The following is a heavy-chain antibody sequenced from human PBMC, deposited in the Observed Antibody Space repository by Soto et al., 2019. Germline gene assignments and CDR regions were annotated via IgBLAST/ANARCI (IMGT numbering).Heavy chain of an antibody. Sequence: GSLRLSCAASGFTFSSYSMNWVRQAPGKGLEWVSSISSSSSYIYYADSVKGRFTISRDNAKNSLYLQMNGLRAEDTAVYYCARDRSRLLFTDYWGQGTLVTVSS. D-gene: IGHD3-16*01. CDR1: GFTFSSYS. CDR3: ARDRSRLLFTDY. CDR2: ISSSSSYI. V-gene: IGHV3-21*01. J-gene: IGHJ4*02.